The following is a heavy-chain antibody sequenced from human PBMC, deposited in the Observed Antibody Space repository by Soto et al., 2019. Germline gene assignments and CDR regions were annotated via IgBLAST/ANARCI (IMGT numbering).Heavy chain of an antibody. V-gene: IGHV3-66*01. Sequence: GGSLRLSCAASGFTVSSNYMSWVRQAPGKGLEWVSVIYSGGSTYYADSVKGRFTISRDNSKNTLYLQMNSLRAEDTAVYYCAREYSSGYYYFYAMDVWGQRTTVPVSS. D-gene: IGHD5-18*01. CDR1: GFTVSSNY. J-gene: IGHJ6*02. CDR2: IYSGGST. CDR3: AREYSSGYYYFYAMDV.